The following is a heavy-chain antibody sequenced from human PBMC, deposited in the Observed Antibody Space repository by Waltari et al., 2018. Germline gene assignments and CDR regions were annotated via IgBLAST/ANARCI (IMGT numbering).Heavy chain of an antibody. V-gene: IGHV4-38-2*01. CDR3: ARLALGYCTSPRCRQNES. D-gene: IGHD2-2*01. CDR2: IDHEGST. CDR1: DYSIGSGYY. J-gene: IGHJ5*02. Sequence: QVQLQESGPALVRPSETLSLTCVVSDYSIGSGYYWGWIRQAPGKGLEWVANIDHEGSTSYIPSLKTRVAIAMDTSENQFSLQLRSVTATDTAMYYCARLALGYCTSPRCRQNESWGQGILVTVSS.